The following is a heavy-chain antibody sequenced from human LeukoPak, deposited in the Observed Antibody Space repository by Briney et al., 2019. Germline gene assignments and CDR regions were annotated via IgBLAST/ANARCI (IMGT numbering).Heavy chain of an antibody. CDR3: AKRSGYGDYYYYMDV. CDR1: GLTFSSYA. J-gene: IGHJ6*03. V-gene: IGHV3-23*01. Sequence: GGSLRLSCAPSGLTFSSYAMNWVRQAPGKGLEWVSGISASGVNTFYADSVKGRFTISRDNSKNTLYLQMNSLRAEDTAVYYCAKRSGYGDYYYYMDVWGKGTTVTISS. CDR2: ISASGVNT. D-gene: IGHD4-17*01.